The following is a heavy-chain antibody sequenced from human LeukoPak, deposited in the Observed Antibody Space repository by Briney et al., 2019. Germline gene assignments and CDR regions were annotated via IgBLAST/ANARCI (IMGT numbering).Heavy chain of an antibody. CDR2: INAGNGNT. D-gene: IGHD3-9*01. CDR3: ARVYYDILTGYYSAPPNYYYYYMDV. V-gene: IGHV1-3*01. Sequence: ASVKVSCKASGYTFTSYAMHWVRQAPGQRLEWMGWINAGNGNTKYSQEFQGRVTITRDTSASTAYMELSSLRSDDTAVYYCARVYYDILTGYYSAPPNYYYYYMDVWGKGTTVTVSS. CDR1: GYTFTSYA. J-gene: IGHJ6*03.